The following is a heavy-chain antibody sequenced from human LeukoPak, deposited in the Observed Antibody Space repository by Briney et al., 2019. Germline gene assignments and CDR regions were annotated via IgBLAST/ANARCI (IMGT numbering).Heavy chain of an antibody. CDR2: IIASGDNT. CDR1: GLTFAGYD. V-gene: IGHV3-23*01. Sequence: GGSLRLSCAASGLTFAGYDMSWVRQAPGKGLEWVSTIIASGDNTYYAGSVKGRFTISRDNSKNTLYLQMDSLRAEDTAVYYCAKRFCSATRCFHFDYWGQGTLVTVSS. CDR3: AKRFCSATRCFHFDY. J-gene: IGHJ4*02. D-gene: IGHD2-2*01.